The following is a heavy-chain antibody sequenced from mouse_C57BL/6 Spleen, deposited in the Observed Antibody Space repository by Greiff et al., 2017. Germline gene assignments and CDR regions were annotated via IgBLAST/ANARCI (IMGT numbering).Heavy chain of an antibody. J-gene: IGHJ1*03. CDR1: GYTFTEYT. Sequence: QVQLQQSGAELVKPGASVKLSCKASGYTFTEYTIHWVKQRSGQGLEWIGWFYPGSGSIKYNEKFKDKATLTADKSSSTVYMELSRLTSEDSAVYFCARHEVGYYGSSHWYFDVWGTGTTVTVSS. CDR2: FYPGSGSI. V-gene: IGHV1-62-2*01. D-gene: IGHD1-1*01. CDR3: ARHEVGYYGSSHWYFDV.